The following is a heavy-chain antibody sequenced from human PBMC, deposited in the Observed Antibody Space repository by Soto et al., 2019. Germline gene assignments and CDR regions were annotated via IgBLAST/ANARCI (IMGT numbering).Heavy chain of an antibody. D-gene: IGHD7-27*01. CDR1: GFTFSNYA. CDR3: ATGRQMGY. J-gene: IGHJ4*02. Sequence: DVQVLESGGDLVQPGESLRRSCAASGFTFSNYAMTWVRHAPGKGLEWVSTMSGSGDSIYYADSVKGRFTISRDNSKNTLYLQMNSLRAHDWAVYYCATGRQMGYWGQGTLVIFSS. CDR2: MSGSGDSI. V-gene: IGHV3-23*01.